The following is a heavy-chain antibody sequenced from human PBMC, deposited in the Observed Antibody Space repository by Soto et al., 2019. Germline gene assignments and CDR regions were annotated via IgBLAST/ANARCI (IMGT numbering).Heavy chain of an antibody. Sequence: GGSLRLSCAASGFTYSTYTMHWVRQAPGKGLEWVSVIYSGGSTYYADSVKGRFTISRDNSKNTLYLQMNSLRAEDTAVYYCASNSMVPYYYYGMDVWGQGTTVTVSS. CDR3: ASNSMVPYYYYGMDV. CDR1: GFTYSTYT. D-gene: IGHD3-10*01. V-gene: IGHV3-66*01. CDR2: IYSGGST. J-gene: IGHJ6*02.